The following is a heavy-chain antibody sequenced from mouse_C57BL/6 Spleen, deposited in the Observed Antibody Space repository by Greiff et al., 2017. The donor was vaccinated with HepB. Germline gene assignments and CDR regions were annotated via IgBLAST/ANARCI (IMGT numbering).Heavy chain of an antibody. Sequence: QVQLKQPGAELVRPGSSVKLSCKASGYTFTSYWMHWVKQRPIQGLEWIGNIDPSDSETHYNQKFKDKATLTVDKSSSTAYMQLSSLTSEDSAVYYCAREGYAYGSSPWFAYWGQGTLVTVSA. CDR2: IDPSDSET. CDR1: GYTFTSYW. CDR3: AREGYAYGSSPWFAY. J-gene: IGHJ3*01. V-gene: IGHV1-52*01. D-gene: IGHD1-1*01.